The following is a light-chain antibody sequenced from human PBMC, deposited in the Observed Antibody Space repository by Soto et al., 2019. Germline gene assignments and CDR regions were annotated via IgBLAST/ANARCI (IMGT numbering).Light chain of an antibody. CDR1: SSDVGGYDY. Sequence: QSALTQPPSASGSPGQSVTISCTGVSSDVGGYDYVLWYQQYPGKAPKLIIFEVNKRPSGVPDRFSGSKSGNTASLTVSGLQTEDEADYYCGSHAGNSNLVFGGGTKLTVL. CDR3: GSHAGNSNLV. V-gene: IGLV2-8*01. CDR2: EVN. J-gene: IGLJ3*02.